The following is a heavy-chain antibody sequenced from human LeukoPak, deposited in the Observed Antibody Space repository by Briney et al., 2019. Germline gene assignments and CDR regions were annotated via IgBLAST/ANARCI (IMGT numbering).Heavy chain of an antibody. Sequence: GGSLRLSCAASGFTFSSYVMHWVRQAPGKGLEWVAVIWYDGSNKYYADSVKGRFTISRDNSKNTLYLQMNSLRAEDTAVYYCARQYYYDSSGYYNSYYYYYGMDVWGQGTTVTVSS. CDR3: ARQYYYDSSGYYNSYYYYYGMDV. J-gene: IGHJ6*02. CDR2: IWYDGSNK. D-gene: IGHD3-22*01. CDR1: GFTFSSYV. V-gene: IGHV3-33*01.